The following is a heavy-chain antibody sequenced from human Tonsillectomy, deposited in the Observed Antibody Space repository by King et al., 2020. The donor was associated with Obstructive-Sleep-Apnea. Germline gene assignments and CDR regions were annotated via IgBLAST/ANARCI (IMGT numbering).Heavy chain of an antibody. CDR2: ISYDGTNK. D-gene: IGHD3-10*01. CDR3: ARIFSPPVIGGDY. V-gene: IGHV3-30*14. J-gene: IGHJ4*02. CDR1: GFTFSTFP. Sequence: VQLVESGGGVVQPGRSLRLSCAASGFTFSTFPMHWVRQAPGKGLEWVAVISYDGTNKYYADSVKGRFTISRDNSKNTLYLQMNSLRAEDTAVYYCARIFSPPVIGGDYWGQGTLVTVSS.